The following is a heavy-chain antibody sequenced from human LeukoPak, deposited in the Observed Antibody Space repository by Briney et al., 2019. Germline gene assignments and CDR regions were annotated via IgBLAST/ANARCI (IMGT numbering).Heavy chain of an antibody. Sequence: SETLSLTCAVYGGSFSGYYWSWIRQPPGKGLEWIGEINHSGSTNYNPSLKSRVTISVDTSKNQFSLKLSSVTAAATAVYYCARDRRYCSGGSCYRLYGMDVWGQGTTVTVSS. CDR2: INHSGST. CDR1: GGSFSGYY. V-gene: IGHV4-34*01. CDR3: ARDRRYCSGGSCYRLYGMDV. D-gene: IGHD2-15*01. J-gene: IGHJ6*02.